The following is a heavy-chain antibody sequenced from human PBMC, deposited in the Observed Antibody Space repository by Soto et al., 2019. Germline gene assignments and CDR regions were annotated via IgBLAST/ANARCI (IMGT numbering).Heavy chain of an antibody. CDR2: IKPDGSAT. CDR3: ARDAN. CDR1: GFIFSTIW. J-gene: IGHJ4*01. Sequence: PGGSLRLSCAASGFIFSTIWMSWVRQAPGKGLEWVAAIKPDGSATYYVDSVKGRFTISRDNARSSLFLQMDSLSAEDTAVYYCARDANWGRGALVTVSS. V-gene: IGHV3-7*01.